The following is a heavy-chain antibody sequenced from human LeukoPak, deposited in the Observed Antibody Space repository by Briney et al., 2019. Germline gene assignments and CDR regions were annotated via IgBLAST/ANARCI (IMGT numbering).Heavy chain of an antibody. CDR2: IYPGDSDT. D-gene: IGHD3-22*01. CDR3: AIRTSFSYYYDSSGYSTRPYYFDY. J-gene: IGHJ4*02. CDR1: GYSFTSYW. V-gene: IGHV5-51*01. Sequence: GESLKISCKGSGYSFTSYWIGWVRQMPGKGLEWMGIIYPGDSDTRYSPSFQGQVTISADKSISTAYLQWSSLKASDTAMYYCAIRTSFSYYYDSSGYSTRPYYFDYWGQGTLVTVSS.